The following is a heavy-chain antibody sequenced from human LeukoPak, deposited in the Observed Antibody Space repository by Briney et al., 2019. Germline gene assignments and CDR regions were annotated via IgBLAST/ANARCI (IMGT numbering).Heavy chain of an antibody. V-gene: IGHV1-2*02. Sequence: GASVKVSCKASGYTFTGYYMHWVRQAPGQGLEWMGWINPNSGGTNDAQKFQGRVTMTRDTSISTAYMELSRLRSDDTPVYYCARAEYSSSSAAASAFGYWGQGTLVTVSS. CDR3: ARAEYSSSSAAASAFGY. J-gene: IGHJ4*02. CDR2: INPNSGGT. CDR1: GYTFTGYY. D-gene: IGHD6-6*01.